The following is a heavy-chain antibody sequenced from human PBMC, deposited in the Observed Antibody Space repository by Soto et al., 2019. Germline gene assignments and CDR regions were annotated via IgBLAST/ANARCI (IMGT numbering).Heavy chain of an antibody. Sequence: EVQLVESGGGLVQPGGSLRLSCAASGFTFSDHYMDWVRQAPGKGLEWVAGIRNKANSYTTEYAGASVAGRFTISRDDSKTSLYLQMDSLKTEDTAVYYCARSRTYYPYPYWGQGTLVTVSS. V-gene: IGHV3-72*01. CDR1: GFTFSDHY. D-gene: IGHD3-10*01. CDR3: ARSRTYYPYPY. CDR2: IRNKANSYTT. J-gene: IGHJ4*02.